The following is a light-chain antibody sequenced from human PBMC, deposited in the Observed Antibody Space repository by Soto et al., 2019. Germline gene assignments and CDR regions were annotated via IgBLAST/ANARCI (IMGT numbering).Light chain of an antibody. Sequence: IVLTQSPAPLSVSAGERATLSCTSSQRVNSNLAWYQHKPGPAPRLLIYGASTRATGISARFSGGGSETEFTRTISSLQSDDFAFYYCQQYENWPPSITLGQGTRLEIK. CDR1: QRVNSN. V-gene: IGKV3-15*01. J-gene: IGKJ5*01. CDR3: QQYENWPPSIT. CDR2: GAS.